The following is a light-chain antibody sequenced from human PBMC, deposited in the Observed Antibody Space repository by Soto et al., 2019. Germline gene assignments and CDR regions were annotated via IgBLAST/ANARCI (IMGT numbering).Light chain of an antibody. CDR1: QRVSSD. Sequence: EIVMTQSPATLSVSPGERATLSCRASQRVSSDVAWYQQKPGQAPRLLIYGASTRATGIPARFSGSGSGTEFTLTINSLQSEDFALYYCQQYNSYSEAFGQGTKVELK. J-gene: IGKJ1*01. V-gene: IGKV3-15*01. CDR2: GAS. CDR3: QQYNSYSEA.